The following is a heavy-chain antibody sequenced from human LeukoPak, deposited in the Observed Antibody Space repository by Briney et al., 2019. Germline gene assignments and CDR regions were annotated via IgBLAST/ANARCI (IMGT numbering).Heavy chain of an antibody. CDR3: AREGGYYDSGSQYTDLSNFDY. CDR1: GGSISSYY. D-gene: IGHD3-10*01. CDR2: IYTSGST. V-gene: IGHV4-4*07. Sequence: SETLSLTCTVSGGSISSYYWSWIRQPAGKGLEWIGRIYTSGSTNYNPSLKSRVTMSVDTSKNQFSLKIYSVTAADTAVYYCAREGGYYDSGSQYTDLSNFDYWGQGALVTI. J-gene: IGHJ4*01.